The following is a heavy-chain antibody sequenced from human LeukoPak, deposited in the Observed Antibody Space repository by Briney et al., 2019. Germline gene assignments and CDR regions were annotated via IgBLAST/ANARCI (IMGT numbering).Heavy chain of an antibody. Sequence: GGSLRLSCAASGFIFTSYAMHWVRQAPGKGLEWVAVISYDGSNKYYADSVKGRFTISKDTSKNTLYLQMSSLRAEDTAIYYCAKRGSKWDLDNWGQGTLVTVSP. V-gene: IGHV3-33*06. CDR2: ISYDGSNK. J-gene: IGHJ4*02. D-gene: IGHD1-26*01. CDR3: AKRGSKWDLDN. CDR1: GFIFTSYA.